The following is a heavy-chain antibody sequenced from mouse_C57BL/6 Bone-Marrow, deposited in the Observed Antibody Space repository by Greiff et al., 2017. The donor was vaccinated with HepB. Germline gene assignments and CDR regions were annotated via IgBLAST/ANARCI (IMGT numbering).Heavy chain of an antibody. V-gene: IGHV1-81*01. D-gene: IGHD2-5*01. J-gene: IGHJ4*01. CDR2: IYPRSGNT. CDR1: GYTFTSYG. Sequence: VQRVESGAELARPGASVKLSCKASGYTFTSYGISWVKQRTGQGLEWIGEIYPRSGNTYYNEKFKGKATLTADKSSSTAYMELRSLTSEDSAVYFCARPYYSNYEDAMDYWGQGTSVTVSS. CDR3: ARPYYSNYEDAMDY.